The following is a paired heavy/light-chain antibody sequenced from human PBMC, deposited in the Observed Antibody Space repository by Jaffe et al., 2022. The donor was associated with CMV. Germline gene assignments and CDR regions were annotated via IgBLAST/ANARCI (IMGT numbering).Light chain of an antibody. J-gene: IGLJ2*01. V-gene: IGLV3-19*01. CDR2: NKY. Sequence: SSELIQVPAVSVALGQAVSITCQGDSLRTYYASWYQQKPGQAPTLVIYNKYNRASGIPDRFSASSSGNTASLTITGAQAEDEADYYCNSRDSSGNQLVFGGGTKLTVL. CDR1: SLRTYY. CDR3: NSRDSSGNQLV.
Heavy chain of an antibody. Sequence: EVHLMESGGVEVRPGGSLTLSCAASGFTFERFTMHWVRQAPGKGLEWVSLIGRDGTNGFYSESLKGRFTVSRDNRKSSLYLQMNSLTTEDTALYYCAKEHSSGWPNLDTWGRGTLVTVFS. CDR3: AKEHSSGWPNLDT. V-gene: IGHV3-43*01. CDR2: IGRDGTNG. CDR1: GFTFERFT. J-gene: IGHJ5*02. D-gene: IGHD6-19*01.